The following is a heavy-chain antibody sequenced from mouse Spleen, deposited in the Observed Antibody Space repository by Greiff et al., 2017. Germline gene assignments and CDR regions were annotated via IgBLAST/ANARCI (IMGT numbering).Heavy chain of an antibody. J-gene: IGHJ4*01. Sequence: LQQPGSELVRPGASVKLSCKASGYTFTSYWMHWVKQRPGQGLEWIGNIYPGSGSTNYDEKFKSKATLTVDTSSSTAYLQLSSLTSEDSAVFYCTSSYKVTALAYWGQGTTVTVS. CDR1: GYTFTSYW. V-gene: IGHV1S22*01. CDR3: TSSYKVTALAY. D-gene: IGHD1-3*01. CDR2: IYPGSGST.